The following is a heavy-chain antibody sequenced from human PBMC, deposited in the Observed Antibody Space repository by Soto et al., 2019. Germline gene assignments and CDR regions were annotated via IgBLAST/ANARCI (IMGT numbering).Heavy chain of an antibody. Sequence: PSETLSLTCTVSGGSISSGDYYWSWIRQPPGKGLEWIGYIYYSGSTYYNPSLKSRVTISVGTSKNQFSLKLSSVTAADTAVYYCARQPGPPEHWFDPWGQGTQVTVSS. CDR3: ARQPGPPEHWFDP. CDR2: IYYSGST. V-gene: IGHV4-30-4*01. CDR1: GGSISSGDYY. J-gene: IGHJ5*02.